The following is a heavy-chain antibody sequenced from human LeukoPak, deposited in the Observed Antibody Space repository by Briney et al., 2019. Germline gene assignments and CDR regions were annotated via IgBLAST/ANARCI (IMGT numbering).Heavy chain of an antibody. CDR3: ANLPMAGTEY. V-gene: IGHV3-23*01. J-gene: IGHJ4*02. Sequence: GGSLRLSCEISGFTFSNYAMSWVRQAPGKGLEWVSAISGSGGSTYYADSVKGRFTISRDNSKNTLYLQMNSLRAEDTAVYSCANLPMAGTEYWGQGTLVTVSS. CDR1: GFTFSNYA. CDR2: ISGSGGST. D-gene: IGHD6-19*01.